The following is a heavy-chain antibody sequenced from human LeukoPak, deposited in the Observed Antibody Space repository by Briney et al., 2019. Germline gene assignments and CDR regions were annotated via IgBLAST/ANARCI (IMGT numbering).Heavy chain of an antibody. D-gene: IGHD5-24*01. CDR2: ISSIGTST. CDR3: VRPSLDGYDLYY. CDR1: RLTFSNYA. V-gene: IGHV3-64D*06. Sequence: GGSLRLSCSASRLTFSNYAMHWGRQAPGKGLEYVSAISSIGTSTYYADSVKGRFTISRDNSMNTLYLQMSSLRPEDTAVYYCVRPSLDGYDLYYWGQGTLVTVSS. J-gene: IGHJ4*02.